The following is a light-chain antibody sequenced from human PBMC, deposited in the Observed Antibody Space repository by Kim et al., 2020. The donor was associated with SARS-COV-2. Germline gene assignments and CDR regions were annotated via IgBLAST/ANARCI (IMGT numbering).Light chain of an antibody. Sequence: SVSHSCTETSSEVGLYDFVTGYQHHPGKAPKVIIYEVTKRSSGVPDRFSGSKSGNTASLTVSGLQAEDEADYYCSSHASPNNAFVFGTGTKVTVL. CDR2: EVT. V-gene: IGLV2-8*01. CDR1: SSEVGLYDF. CDR3: SSHASPNNAFV. J-gene: IGLJ1*01.